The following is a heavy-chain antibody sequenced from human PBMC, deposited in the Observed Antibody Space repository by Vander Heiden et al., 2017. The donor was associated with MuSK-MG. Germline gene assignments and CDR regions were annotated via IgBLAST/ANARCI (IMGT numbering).Heavy chain of an antibody. CDR1: GFTFEEYA. Sequence: EVQLVASGGGLVQPGRSLRLSCAASGFTFEEYAMHWVRQRPGKGLEWVSGINWNSENTVYVDSVEGRFTISRDNAKNSLYLQMTNLRPEDTAFYYCAKHRLSTSGLGSTGFDYWGQGVLVTVSS. J-gene: IGHJ4*02. CDR3: AKHRLSTSGLGSTGFDY. V-gene: IGHV3-9*01. D-gene: IGHD2-2*01. CDR2: INWNSENT.